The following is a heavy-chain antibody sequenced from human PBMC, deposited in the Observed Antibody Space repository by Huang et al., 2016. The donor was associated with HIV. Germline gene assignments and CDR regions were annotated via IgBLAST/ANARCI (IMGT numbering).Heavy chain of an antibody. CDR2: YHGSGDHT. D-gene: IGHD5-12*01. J-gene: IGHJ4*01. CDR3: TRYNGDGVGAAIFDY. V-gene: IGHV3-23*01. Sequence: EVQLLESGGGLVQPGGSLRLSCAASGFTFSRFAMSWVRQAPGKGLEWVSAYHGSGDHTYYAESVKGRFTISRDNSKNTLHLQMNSLRVEDTAVYYCTRYNGDGVGAAIFDYWGHGALVTVSS. CDR1: GFTFSRFA.